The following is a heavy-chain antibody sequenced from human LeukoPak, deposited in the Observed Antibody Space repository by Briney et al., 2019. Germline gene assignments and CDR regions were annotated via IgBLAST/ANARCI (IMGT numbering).Heavy chain of an antibody. D-gene: IGHD1-26*01. Sequence: GGSLRLSCAASGFTFSTYWMGWVRQAPGMGLEWVATIKQDGSVKHYVDSVKGRITISRDNAKNSLFLQMNSLRAEDTAVYYCAGARGWEFSSWGQGTLVTVSS. V-gene: IGHV3-7*01. CDR1: GFTFSTYW. J-gene: IGHJ5*02. CDR3: AGARGWEFSS. CDR2: IKQDGSVK.